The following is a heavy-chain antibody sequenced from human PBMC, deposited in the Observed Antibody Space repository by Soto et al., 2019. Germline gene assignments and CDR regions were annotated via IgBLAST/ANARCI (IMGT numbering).Heavy chain of an antibody. CDR3: ARSGAYYDFWSGYSGTPQTADYYYGMDV. J-gene: IGHJ6*02. V-gene: IGHV1-69*06. D-gene: IGHD3-3*01. CDR2: IIPIFGTA. Sequence: ASVKVSCKASGGTFSSYAISWVRQAPGQGLEWMGGIIPIFGTANYAQKFQGRVTITADKSTSTAYMELSSLRSEDTAVYYRARSGAYYDFWSGYSGTPQTADYYYGMDVWGQGTTVTVSS. CDR1: GGTFSSYA.